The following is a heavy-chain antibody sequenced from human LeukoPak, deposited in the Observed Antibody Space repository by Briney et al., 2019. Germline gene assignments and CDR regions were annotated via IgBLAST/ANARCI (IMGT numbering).Heavy chain of an antibody. CDR3: ASGRHRADYDTRGNYRFHVFFNN. CDR1: AASLSDYS. J-gene: IGHJ4*02. CDR2: INPSGST. D-gene: IGHD3-22*01. V-gene: IGHV4-34*01. Sequence: PSETLSLTCAVDAASLSDYSWGWIRQPPGKGLEWIGEINPSGSTHYNPSFKSRVTISIDTSKNQFSLNLTTLTAGDTSVYYCASGRHRADYDTRGNYRFHVFFNNWGQGTRVTVSS.